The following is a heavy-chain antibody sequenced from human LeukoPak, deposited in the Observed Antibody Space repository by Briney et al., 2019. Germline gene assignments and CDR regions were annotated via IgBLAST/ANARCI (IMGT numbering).Heavy chain of an antibody. Sequence: PSETLSLTCTVSGGSISSYYWSWIRQPPGKGLEWIGYIYYSGSTNYNPSLKSRVTISVDTSKNQFSLKLSSVTAADTAVYYCATGLVVVAATPHYYFDYWGQGTLVTVSS. CDR2: IYYSGST. J-gene: IGHJ4*02. V-gene: IGHV4-59*12. D-gene: IGHD2-15*01. CDR1: GGSISSYY. CDR3: ATGLVVVAATPHYYFDY.